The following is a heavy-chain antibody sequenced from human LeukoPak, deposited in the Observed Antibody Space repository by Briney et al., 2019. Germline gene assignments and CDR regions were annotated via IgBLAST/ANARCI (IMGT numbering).Heavy chain of an antibody. D-gene: IGHD3-10*01. V-gene: IGHV4-59*02. Sequence: SETLSLTCTISGGSVSDYYWSWIRQSPGKGLEWIGYIYHTGSTSYSPSLKSRVTISADTSQNQFSLKLSSVTAEDTAVYYCATSVRGVTLFDPWGQGTLVTVSS. CDR3: ATSVRGVTLFDP. J-gene: IGHJ5*02. CDR2: IYHTGST. CDR1: GGSVSDYY.